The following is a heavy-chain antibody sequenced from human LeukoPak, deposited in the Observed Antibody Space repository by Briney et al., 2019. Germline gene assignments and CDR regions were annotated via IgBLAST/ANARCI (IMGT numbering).Heavy chain of an antibody. D-gene: IGHD4-17*01. V-gene: IGHV4-59*11. CDR1: GVSISSHH. J-gene: IGHJ4*02. CDR3: AREVGYGDRVFDY. CDR2: IYNSGST. Sequence: SETLSLTCTVSGVSISSHHWSWIRQPPGKGLEWIGYIYNSGSTDYNPSLKSRVTISVDTSKNQFSLKLSSVTAADTAVYYCAREVGYGDRVFDYWGQGTLVTVSS.